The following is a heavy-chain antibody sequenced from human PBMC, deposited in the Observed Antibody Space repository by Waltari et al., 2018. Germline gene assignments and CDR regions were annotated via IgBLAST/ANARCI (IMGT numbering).Heavy chain of an antibody. CDR2: IFSGGST. CDR1: GFTVSSNY. CDR3: ARDPPPLTEFGEPQDY. V-gene: IGHV3-53*01. Sequence: EVQLVESGGGLIQPGGSLRLSCAASGFTVSSNYMSWVRQAPGKGLEGGSVIFSGGSTYYANSVKGRFTISRDNSKNPLYLQMNSLGAEDTAVYYCARDPPPLTEFGEPQDYWGQGTLVIVSS. J-gene: IGHJ4*02. D-gene: IGHD3-10*01.